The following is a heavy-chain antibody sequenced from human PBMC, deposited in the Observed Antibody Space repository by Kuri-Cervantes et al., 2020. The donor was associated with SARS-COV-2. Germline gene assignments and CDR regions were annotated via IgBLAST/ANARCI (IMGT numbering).Heavy chain of an antibody. V-gene: IGHV1-24*01. Sequence: ASVKVSCKVSGYTPTELSMHWVRQAPGKGLEWMGGFDPEDGETIYAQKFQGRVTMTEDTSTDTAYMELSSLRSEDTAVYFCARGIYHCNSTNCYGDYYYGMDVWGQGTTVTVSS. CDR3: ARGIYHCNSTNCYGDYYYGMDV. J-gene: IGHJ6*02. D-gene: IGHD2-2*01. CDR2: FDPEDGET. CDR1: GYTPTELS.